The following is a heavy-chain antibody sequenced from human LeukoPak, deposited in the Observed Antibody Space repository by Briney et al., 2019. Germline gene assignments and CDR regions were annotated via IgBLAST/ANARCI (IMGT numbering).Heavy chain of an antibody. CDR3: ARDRGIYYGSGSYYYGMDV. Sequence: ASVKVSCKACGYTFTSYGISWVRQAPGQGLEWMGWISAYNGNTNYAQKLQGRVTMTTDTSTSTAYMELRSLRSDDTAVYYCARDRGIYYGSGSYYYGMDVWGQGTTVPVSS. D-gene: IGHD3-10*01. CDR2: ISAYNGNT. V-gene: IGHV1-18*01. CDR1: GYTFTSYG. J-gene: IGHJ6*02.